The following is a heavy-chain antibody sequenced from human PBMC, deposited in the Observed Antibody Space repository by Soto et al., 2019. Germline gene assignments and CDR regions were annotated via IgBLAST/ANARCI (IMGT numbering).Heavy chain of an antibody. CDR2: IIPILGIA. D-gene: IGHD2-15*01. J-gene: IGHJ4*02. Sequence: VASVKVSCKASGGTFSSYTISWVRQAPGQGLEWMGRIIPILGIANYAQKFQGRVTITADKSTSTAYMELSSLRSEDTAVYYCARATGYCSGGSCYGYWGQGTLVTVSS. V-gene: IGHV1-69*02. CDR3: ARATGYCSGGSCYGY. CDR1: GGTFSSYT.